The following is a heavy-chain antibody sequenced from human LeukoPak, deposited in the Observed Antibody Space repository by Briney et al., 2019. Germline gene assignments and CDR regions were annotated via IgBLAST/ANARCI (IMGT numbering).Heavy chain of an antibody. J-gene: IGHJ3*02. CDR2: LSAGGGST. V-gene: IGHV3-23*01. CDR3: AKDRYCSGGSCYADALDI. CDR1: GFTFSNYA. D-gene: IGHD2-15*01. Sequence: PGGSLRLSCAASGFTFSNYAMNWVRQAPGKGLEWVSGLSAGGGSTYYADSVKGRPTISRDNTENMLYLEMNSLRVEDTAVYYCAKDRYCSGGSCYADALDIWGQGTLVTVSS.